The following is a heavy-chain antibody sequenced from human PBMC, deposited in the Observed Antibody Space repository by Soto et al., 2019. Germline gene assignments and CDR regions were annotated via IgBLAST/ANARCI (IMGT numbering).Heavy chain of an antibody. Sequence: QVQLVQSGAEVKKPGASVKVSCKASGYTFTSYVMHWVRQAPGQRLEWMGWINAGNGNTKYSQKFQGRVTITRDTSASTAYRELSSLRSEDTAVYYCARVYSSYGGSYYYGMDVWGRGTTVTVSS. CDR2: INAGNGNT. V-gene: IGHV1-3*01. D-gene: IGHD4-4*01. J-gene: IGHJ6*02. CDR1: GYTFTSYV. CDR3: ARVYSSYGGSYYYGMDV.